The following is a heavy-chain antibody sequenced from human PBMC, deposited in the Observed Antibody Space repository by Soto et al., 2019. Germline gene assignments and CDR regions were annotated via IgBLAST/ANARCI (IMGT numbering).Heavy chain of an antibody. CDR2: IYYAGSA. J-gene: IGHJ6*03. V-gene: IGHV4-59*13. CDR1: GASISSYR. CDR3: LAADPAEFVLPSCYLDV. Sequence: KTSETLCLACTVAGASISSYRWSWIRETPGKGLEWLGYIYYAGSANYHTTLKSRATSYADTSKNQVSLTLSTVTAADKGVYYCLAADPAEFVLPSCYLDVWGKGTTVTVSS. D-gene: IGHD3-10*01.